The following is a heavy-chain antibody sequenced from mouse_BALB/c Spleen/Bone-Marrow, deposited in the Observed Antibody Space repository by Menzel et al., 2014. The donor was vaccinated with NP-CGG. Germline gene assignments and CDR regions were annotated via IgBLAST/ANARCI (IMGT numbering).Heavy chain of an antibody. CDR1: GYAFSSYW. V-gene: IGHV1-80*01. Sequence: VQGVESGAELVRPGSSVKISCKASGYAFSSYWMNWMKQRPGQGLEWIGQIYPGDGDTNYNEKFKGKATLTADRSSSTAYMQLSSLTSEDSAVYFCARQYGNYFDYWGQGTTLTVSS. J-gene: IGHJ2*01. D-gene: IGHD2-10*02. CDR2: IYPGDGDT. CDR3: ARQYGNYFDY.